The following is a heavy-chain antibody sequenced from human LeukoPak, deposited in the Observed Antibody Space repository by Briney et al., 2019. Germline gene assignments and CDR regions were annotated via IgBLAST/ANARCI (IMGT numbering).Heavy chain of an antibody. V-gene: IGHV3-64D*06. CDR1: GFTITSYA. D-gene: IGHD1-26*01. Sequence: GGSLRLSCSASGFTITSYAMHWVRQAPGKGLEYVSALSSNGEIKFYADSVKGRFTISRDSSKNTLDLQMSSLRAEDTALYYCVKTYSVTYYDFWGQGTPVTVSS. CDR3: VKTYSVTYYDF. CDR2: LSSNGEIK. J-gene: IGHJ4*02.